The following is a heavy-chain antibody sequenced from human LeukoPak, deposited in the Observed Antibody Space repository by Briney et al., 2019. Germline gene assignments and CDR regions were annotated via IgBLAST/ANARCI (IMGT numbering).Heavy chain of an antibody. V-gene: IGHV1-69*05. CDR1: GGTFSSYA. CDR3: ARGPRYCSSTSCYDWFDP. D-gene: IGHD2-2*01. Sequence: ASVKVSCKVSGGTFSSYAISWVRQAPGQGLEWMGGIIPIFGTANYAQKFQGRVTITTDESTSTAYMELSSLRSEDTAVYYCARGPRYCSSTSCYDWFDPWGQGTLVTVSS. CDR2: IIPIFGTA. J-gene: IGHJ5*02.